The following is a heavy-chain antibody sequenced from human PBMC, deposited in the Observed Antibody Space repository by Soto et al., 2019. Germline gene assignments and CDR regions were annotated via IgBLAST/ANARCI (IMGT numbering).Heavy chain of an antibody. CDR1: GFTFSSYG. D-gene: IGHD6-6*01. V-gene: IGHV3-33*01. CDR3: ARDDSSSSSPDY. J-gene: IGHJ4*02. CDR2: IWYDGSNK. Sequence: QVQLVEYGGGVVQPGRSLRLSCAASGFTFSSYGMHWVRQAPGKGLEWVAVIWYDGSNKYYADSVKGRFTISRDNSKNTLYLQMNSLRAEDTAVYYCARDDSSSSSPDYWGQGTLVTVSS.